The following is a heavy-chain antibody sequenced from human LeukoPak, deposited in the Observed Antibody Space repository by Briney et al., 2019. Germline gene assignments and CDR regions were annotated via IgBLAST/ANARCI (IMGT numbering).Heavy chain of an antibody. CDR1: GGSISSGGYY. J-gene: IGHJ6*02. Sequence: SETVTLTCTISGGSISSGGYYWSWIRQHPGKDLEWMGYIYYSGSTYYNPSLKSRVTISVDTSKNQFSLKLSSVTAADTAVYYCARGSHMDVWGQGTTVTVSS. CDR2: IYYSGST. V-gene: IGHV4-31*03. CDR3: ARGSHMDV.